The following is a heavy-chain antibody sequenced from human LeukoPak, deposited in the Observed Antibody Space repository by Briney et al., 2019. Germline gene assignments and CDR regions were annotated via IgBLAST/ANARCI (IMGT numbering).Heavy chain of an antibody. D-gene: IGHD6-13*01. J-gene: IGHJ4*02. CDR3: ARGSSNWSKSLIDY. V-gene: IGHV1-24*01. CDR2: FDPEDGET. Sequence: GAPVKVSCKVSGYTLTELSMHWVRQAPGKGLEWMGGFDPEDGETIYAQKLQGRVTMTTDTSTSTAYVELRSLRSDDTAVYYCARGSSNWSKSLIDYWGQGTLVTVSS. CDR1: GYTLTELS.